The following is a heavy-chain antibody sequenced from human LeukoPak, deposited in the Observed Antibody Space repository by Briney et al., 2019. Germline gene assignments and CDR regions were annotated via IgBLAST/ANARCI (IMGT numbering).Heavy chain of an antibody. CDR1: GGSISSYY. CDR3: ASSNLAYDFWSGWVYYYYMDV. CDR2: IYYSGST. D-gene: IGHD3-3*01. J-gene: IGHJ6*03. V-gene: IGHV4-59*01. Sequence: SETLSLTCTVSGGSISSYYWSWIRRPPGKGLEWIGYIYYSGSTNYNPSLKSRVTISVDTSKNQFSLKLSSVTAADTAVYYCASSNLAYDFWSGWVYYYYMDVWGKGTTVTVSS.